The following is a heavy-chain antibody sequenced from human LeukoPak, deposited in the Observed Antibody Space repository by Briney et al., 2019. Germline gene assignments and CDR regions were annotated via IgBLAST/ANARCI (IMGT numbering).Heavy chain of an antibody. CDR3: ARGNRQLAYYGSGSRLPYDS. J-gene: IGHJ4*02. V-gene: IGHV4-34*01. Sequence: SSETLSLTCAVSGGSFSGFYWSWIRQSPGKGLEWIGEYNHFGSTTYNPSLNNRVTISVDTSKNQFSLTLSSVTAADTAVYYCARGNRQLAYYGSGSRLPYDSWGQGSLVTVSS. CDR2: YNHFGST. D-gene: IGHD3-10*01. CDR1: GGSFSGFY.